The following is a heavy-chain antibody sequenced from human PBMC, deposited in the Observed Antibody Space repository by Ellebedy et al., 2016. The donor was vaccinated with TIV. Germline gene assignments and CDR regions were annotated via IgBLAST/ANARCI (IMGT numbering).Heavy chain of an antibody. Sequence: AASVKVSCKASGSTFLSYYMHCVLHAPVPGLEWMGIIHPSGGSTSHAQKLQGRVTMTRDTSTSTVYMDLSSLRSEDTAVDYCARDFASRSYPQYYFDYWGQGTLVTVSS. J-gene: IGHJ4*02. CDR3: ARDFASRSYPQYYFDY. V-gene: IGHV1-46*04. CDR2: IHPSGGST. CDR1: GSTFLSYY. D-gene: IGHD2-21*01.